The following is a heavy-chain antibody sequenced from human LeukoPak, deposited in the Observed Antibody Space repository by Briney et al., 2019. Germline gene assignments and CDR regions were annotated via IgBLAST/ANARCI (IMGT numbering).Heavy chain of an antibody. Sequence: GGSLRLSCAASGFTVSSNYMNWVRQAPGKGLEWVSYISRSGSTIYYADSVKGRFTISRDNTKNSLYLQMNSLRAEDTAIYYCARGYSYSMDVWGQGTTVTVSS. J-gene: IGHJ6*02. CDR1: GFTVSSNY. CDR2: ISRSGSTI. CDR3: ARGYSYSMDV. V-gene: IGHV3-48*03. D-gene: IGHD1-26*01.